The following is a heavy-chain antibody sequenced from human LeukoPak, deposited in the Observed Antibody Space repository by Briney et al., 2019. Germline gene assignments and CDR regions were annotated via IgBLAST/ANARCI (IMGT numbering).Heavy chain of an antibody. V-gene: IGHV3-23*01. CDR3: ATGSFSSGWYN. CDR2: ISGCGGYT. Sequence: QTGGSLRLSCAASGCTFCSYAMSWVRQAPGKGLEWVSAISGCGGYTYYADSVKGRFTISGDNPKNSLYLQMNSLRAEDTAVYYCATGSFSSGWYNWGQGTLVTVSS. D-gene: IGHD6-19*01. CDR1: GCTFCSYA. J-gene: IGHJ4*02.